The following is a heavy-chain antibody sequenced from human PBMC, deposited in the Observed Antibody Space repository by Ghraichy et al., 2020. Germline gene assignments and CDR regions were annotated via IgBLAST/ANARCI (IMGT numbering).Heavy chain of an antibody. V-gene: IGHV3-7*01. CDR2: VKPDGGEK. Sequence: GGSLRLSCAASGFMFSSYWVTWVRQAPGKGLEWVANVKPDGGEKNDVGSVKGRLTISRDNAKKSLYLQMNSLRAEDTAVYYCAKCRGTTSNDALDVWGQGTMVTVSS. CDR3: AKCRGTTSNDALDV. D-gene: IGHD1-14*01. J-gene: IGHJ3*01. CDR1: GFMFSSYW.